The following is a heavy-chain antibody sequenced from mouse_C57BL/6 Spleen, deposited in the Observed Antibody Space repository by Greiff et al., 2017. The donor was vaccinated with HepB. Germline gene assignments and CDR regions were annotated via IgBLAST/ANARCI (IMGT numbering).Heavy chain of an antibody. V-gene: IGHV3-6*01. CDR1: GYSITSGYY. CDR2: ISYDGSN. J-gene: IGHJ2*01. CDR3: ATLVYYFDY. Sequence: EVKLQESGPGLVKPSQSLSLTCSVTGYSITSGYYWNWIRQFPGNKLEWMGYISYDGSNNYNPSLKNRISITRDTSKNQFFLKLNSVTTEDTATYYCATLVYYFDYWGQGTTLTVSS.